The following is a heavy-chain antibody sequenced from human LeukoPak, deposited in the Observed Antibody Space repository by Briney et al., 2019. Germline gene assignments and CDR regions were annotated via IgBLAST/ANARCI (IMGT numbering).Heavy chain of an antibody. Sequence: PGGSLRLSCTASGFTFSDYAMSWVRQAQGKGLEWVGFTRNKANGGTADYAASVKGRFTISRDDSKTIAYLQMNSLKTEDTAVYYCSRAYSTGWLGINDYWGQGALVTVSS. CDR3: SRAYSTGWLGINDY. V-gene: IGHV3-49*04. CDR2: TRNKANGGTA. J-gene: IGHJ4*02. CDR1: GFTFSDYA. D-gene: IGHD6-19*01.